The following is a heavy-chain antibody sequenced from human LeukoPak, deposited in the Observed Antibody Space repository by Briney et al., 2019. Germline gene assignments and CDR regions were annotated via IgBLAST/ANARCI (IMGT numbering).Heavy chain of an antibody. Sequence: PLASVKVSCKASGYTFTSYGISWVRQAPGQGLEWMGGIIAIFGTANYAQKFQGRVTITADKSTSTAYMELSSLRSEDTGVYYCAGEPNYYGSGRTSRWYNWFDPWGQGTLVTVSS. D-gene: IGHD3-10*01. J-gene: IGHJ5*02. CDR1: GYTFTSYG. V-gene: IGHV1-69*06. CDR2: IIAIFGTA. CDR3: AGEPNYYGSGRTSRWYNWFDP.